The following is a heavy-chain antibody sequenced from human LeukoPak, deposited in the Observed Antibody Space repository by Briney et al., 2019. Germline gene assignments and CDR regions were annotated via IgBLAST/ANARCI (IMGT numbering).Heavy chain of an antibody. D-gene: IGHD6-19*01. J-gene: IGHJ3*02. CDR1: GLTFSNYW. CDR2: ISNDGTST. Sequence: GGSLRLSCAVSGLTFSNYWMHWVRQAPGKGLVWVSRISNDGTSTSYADSVKGRFTISRDNSKNTLYLQMNSLRAEDTAVYYCANKGIAVRPDAFDIWGQGTMVTVSS. CDR3: ANKGIAVRPDAFDI. V-gene: IGHV3-74*01.